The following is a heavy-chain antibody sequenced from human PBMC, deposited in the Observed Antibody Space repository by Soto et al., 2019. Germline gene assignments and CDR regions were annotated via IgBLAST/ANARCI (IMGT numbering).Heavy chain of an antibody. D-gene: IGHD3-22*01. Sequence: SVKVSCKASGVTFSRYAISWVRQAPGQGLEWMGGIIPIFGTANYAQKFQGRVTITADKSTSTAYMELSSLRSEDTAVYYCARDTYYYDSSGYPRSYYFDYWGQGTLVTVSS. CDR3: ARDTYYYDSSGYPRSYYFDY. CDR2: IIPIFGTA. J-gene: IGHJ4*02. V-gene: IGHV1-69*06. CDR1: GVTFSRYA.